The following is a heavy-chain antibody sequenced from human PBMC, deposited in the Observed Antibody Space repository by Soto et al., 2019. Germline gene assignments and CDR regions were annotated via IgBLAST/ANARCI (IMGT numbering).Heavy chain of an antibody. V-gene: IGHV1-18*04. J-gene: IGHJ4*02. CDR1: GYTFTSYG. Sequence: ASVKVSCKASGYTFTSYGISWVRQAPGQGLEWMGWISAYNGNTNYAQKLQGRVTMTTDTSTSTAYMELRSLRSDDTAVYYCARDHCSSTSCYTAVDYCGQGTMVTVYS. CDR2: ISAYNGNT. CDR3: ARDHCSSTSCYTAVDY. D-gene: IGHD2-2*02.